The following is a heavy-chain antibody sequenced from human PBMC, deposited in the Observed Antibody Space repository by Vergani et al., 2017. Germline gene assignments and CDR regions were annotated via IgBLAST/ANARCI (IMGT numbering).Heavy chain of an antibody. CDR3: AKGSGSYYTFDY. CDR2: ISYDGSNK. Sequence: QVQLVESGGGVVQPGRSLRLSCAASGFTFSSYGMHWVRQAPGKGLEWVAVISYDGSNKYYADSVKGRFTISRDNSKNTLYLQMNSLRAEDTAVYYCAKGSGSYYTFDYWGQGTLVTVSS. J-gene: IGHJ4*02. D-gene: IGHD1-26*01. V-gene: IGHV3-30*18. CDR1: GFTFSSYG.